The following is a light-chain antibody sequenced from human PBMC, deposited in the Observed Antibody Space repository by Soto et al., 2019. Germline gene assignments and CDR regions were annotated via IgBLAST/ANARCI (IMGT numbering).Light chain of an antibody. CDR1: QTISSW. CDR3: QQFKDYVWT. Sequence: SQMTKYTSTLSASLGDRVTITCRASQTISSWLAWYQQKPGKAPKLLIYDASSLESGVPSRFSGSGSGTEFTLIISNLQPDDFATYYCQQFKDYVWTFGQRTNVDIK. J-gene: IGKJ1*01. V-gene: IGKV1-5*01. CDR2: DAS.